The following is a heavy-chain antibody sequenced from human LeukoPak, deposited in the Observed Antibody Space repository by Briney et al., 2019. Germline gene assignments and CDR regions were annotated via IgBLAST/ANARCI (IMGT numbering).Heavy chain of an antibody. V-gene: IGHV1-18*01. CDR1: GYTFTSYG. J-gene: IGHJ4*02. D-gene: IGHD1-26*01. Sequence: ASVKVSCKASGYTFTSYGISWVRQAPGQGLEWMGWISAYNGNTNYAQKLQGRVTMTTDTSTSTAYMELRSLRSDDTAVYYCARVPMVGATTFIPSDYWGQGTLVTVSS. CDR3: ARVPMVGATTFIPSDY. CDR2: ISAYNGNT.